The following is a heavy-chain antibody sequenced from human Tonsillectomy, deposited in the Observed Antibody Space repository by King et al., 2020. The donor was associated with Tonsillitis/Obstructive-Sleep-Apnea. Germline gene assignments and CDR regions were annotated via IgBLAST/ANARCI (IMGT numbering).Heavy chain of an antibody. D-gene: IGHD3-10*01. CDR3: ADYSRLWFGELS. Sequence: TLKESGPTLVKPTQTLTLTCTFSGFSLSTSGVGVGWIRQPPGKALEWLALIYWDDDKRYSPSLKSRLTITKDTTKNQVVLTMTNMDPLDTATYYCADYSRLWFGELSWGQGTLVTVSS. CDR1: GFSLSTSGVG. V-gene: IGHV2-5*02. CDR2: IYWDDDK. J-gene: IGHJ5*02.